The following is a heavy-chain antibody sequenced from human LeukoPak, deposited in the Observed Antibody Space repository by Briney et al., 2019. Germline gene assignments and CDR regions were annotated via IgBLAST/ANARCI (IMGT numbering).Heavy chain of an antibody. CDR1: GFNFNTSV. V-gene: IGHV3-21*04. D-gene: IGHD3-22*01. CDR2: ISSSSSYI. J-gene: IGHJ6*03. CDR3: AKDSSGYSYYYYYYMDV. Sequence: GGSLRLSCVASGFNFNTSVMYWVRQAPGKGLEWVSSISSSSSYIYYADSVKGRFTISRDNAKNSLYLQMNSLRAEDTAVYYCAKDSSGYSYYYYYYMDVWGKGTTVTISS.